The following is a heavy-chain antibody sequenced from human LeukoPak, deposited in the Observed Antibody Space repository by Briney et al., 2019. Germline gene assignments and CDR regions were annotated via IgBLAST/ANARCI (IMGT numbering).Heavy chain of an antibody. Sequence: GGSLRLSCAASGFTFSSFGMHWVRQAPGKRLEWVAVIWSDGSNKYYADSVKGRFTISRDNSKNTLYLQMNSLRAEDTAVYYCARYSSGFLDSWGQGTLVTVSS. J-gene: IGHJ4*02. CDR1: GFTFSSFG. CDR3: ARYSSGFLDS. CDR2: IWSDGSNK. D-gene: IGHD6-19*01. V-gene: IGHV3-33*01.